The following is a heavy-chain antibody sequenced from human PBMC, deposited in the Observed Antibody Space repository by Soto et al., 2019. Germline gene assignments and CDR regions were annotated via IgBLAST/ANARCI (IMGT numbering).Heavy chain of an antibody. CDR3: ARAVAYDSSGSVFDY. D-gene: IGHD3-22*01. CDR1: GGTFSSYA. CDR2: IIPIFGTA. J-gene: IGHJ4*02. Sequence: GPSVKVSCKASGGTFSSYAISWVRQAPGQGLEWMGGIIPIFGTANYAQKFQGRVTITADESTSTAYMELSSLRSEDTAVYYCARAVAYDSSGSVFDYWGQGTLVTVSS. V-gene: IGHV1-69*13.